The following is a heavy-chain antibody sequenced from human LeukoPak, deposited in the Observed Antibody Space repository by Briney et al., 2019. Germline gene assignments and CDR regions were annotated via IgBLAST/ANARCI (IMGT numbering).Heavy chain of an antibody. CDR2: VHYSGGS. D-gene: IGHD4-17*01. J-gene: IGHJ4*02. Sequence: YPSETLSLTCTVSGGSISSSTYYWGWIRQSPGKGLEWIGSVHYSGGSYYNPSLKSRVTISVDTSKNQFSLKLSSVTAADTAVYYCARGASGLTYDYGVNWGQGILVTVSS. CDR1: GGSISSSTYY. V-gene: IGHV4-39*07. CDR3: ARGASGLTYDYGVN.